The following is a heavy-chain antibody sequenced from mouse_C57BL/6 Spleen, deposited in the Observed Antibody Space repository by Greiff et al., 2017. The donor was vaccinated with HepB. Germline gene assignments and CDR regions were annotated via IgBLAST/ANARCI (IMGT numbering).Heavy chain of an antibody. CDR3: ARDYGSSYLSWFAY. Sequence: EVKLMESGPGLVKPSQSLSLTCSVTGYSITSGYYWNWVRQFPGNKLEWMGYISYDGSNNYNPSLKNRISITRDTSKNQFFLKLNSVTTEDTATYYCARDYGSSYLSWFAYWGQGTLVTVSA. CDR1: GYSITSGYY. V-gene: IGHV3-6*01. D-gene: IGHD1-1*01. CDR2: ISYDGSN. J-gene: IGHJ3*01.